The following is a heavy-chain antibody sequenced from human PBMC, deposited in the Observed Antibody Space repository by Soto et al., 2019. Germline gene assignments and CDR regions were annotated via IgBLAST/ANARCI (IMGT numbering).Heavy chain of an antibody. D-gene: IGHD3-16*01. J-gene: IGHJ6*02. CDR2: IKSKTDGGTT. V-gene: IGHV3-15*07. CDR1: GFTFSNAW. CDR3: SGLLWGNYYYGMDV. Sequence: TGGSLRLSCAASGFTFSNAWMNWVRQAPGKGLEWVGRIKSKTDGGTTDYAAPVKGRFTISRDDSKNTLYLQMNSLKTEDTAVYYCSGLLWGNYYYGMDVWGQGTTVTVSS.